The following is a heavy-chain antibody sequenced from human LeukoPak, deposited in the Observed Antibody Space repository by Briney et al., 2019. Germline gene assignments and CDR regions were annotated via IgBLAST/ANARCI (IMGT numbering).Heavy chain of an antibody. CDR2: ISGSGGST. CDR3: ARTPYYYDSSDAYYFDY. D-gene: IGHD3-22*01. Sequence: GGSLRLSCAASGFTFSSYAMSWVRQAPGKGLEWVSAISGSGGSTYYADSVKGRFTISRDNSRNTLYLQMSSLRAEDTAVYYCARTPYYYDSSDAYYFDYWGQGTLVTVSS. J-gene: IGHJ4*02. CDR1: GFTFSSYA. V-gene: IGHV3-23*01.